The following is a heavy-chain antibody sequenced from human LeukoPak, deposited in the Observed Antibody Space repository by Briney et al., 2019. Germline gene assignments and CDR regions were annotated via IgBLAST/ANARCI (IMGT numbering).Heavy chain of an antibody. D-gene: IGHD1-26*01. CDR3: AREGVGATDY. CDR2: INHSGST. CDR1: GGSFSGYY. V-gene: IGHV4-34*01. Sequence: SEPLSLTCAVYGGSFSGYYWSWIRQPPGKGLEWIGEINHSGSTNYNPSLKSRVTISVDTSKNQFSLKLSSVTAADTAVYYCAREGVGATDYWGQGTLVTVSS. J-gene: IGHJ4*02.